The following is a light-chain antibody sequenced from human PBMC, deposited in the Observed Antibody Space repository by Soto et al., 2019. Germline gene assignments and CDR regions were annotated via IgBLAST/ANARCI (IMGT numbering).Light chain of an antibody. Sequence: DIQMTQSPSSLSASVGDRVTITCQASQDITKYLNWYQQKPGKAPKLLIYDASNLQTGVPSRFSGSGSGTDFTFTISSLQPEDVATYSCQQYGGLPFTFGPGTKVDIK. CDR3: QQYGGLPFT. J-gene: IGKJ3*01. V-gene: IGKV1-33*01. CDR1: QDITKY. CDR2: DAS.